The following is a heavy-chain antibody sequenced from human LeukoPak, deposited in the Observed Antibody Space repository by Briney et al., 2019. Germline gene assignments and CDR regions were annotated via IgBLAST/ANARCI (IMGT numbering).Heavy chain of an antibody. CDR2: ISDSAGST. D-gene: IGHD3-22*01. CDR1: GFTFSTYA. J-gene: IGHJ4*02. CDR3: ARDYISGAYYYDSSGYSPLDY. Sequence: GGSLRLSCAASGFTFSTYAMSWVRQAPGEGLEWVSAISDSAGSTYYADSVKGRFTISRDNSRNTLYLQMNSLRAEDTAVYYCARDYISGAYYYDSSGYSPLDYWGQGTLVTVSS. V-gene: IGHV3-23*01.